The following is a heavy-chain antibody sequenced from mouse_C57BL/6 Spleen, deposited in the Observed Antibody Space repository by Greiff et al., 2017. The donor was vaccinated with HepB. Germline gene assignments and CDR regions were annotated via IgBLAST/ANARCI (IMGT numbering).Heavy chain of an antibody. D-gene: IGHD1-1*01. Sequence: VQLQESGAELARPGASVKLSCKASGYTFTSYGISWVKQRTGQGLEWIGEIYPRSGNTYYNEKFKGKATLTADKSSSTAYMELRSLTSEDSAVYFCAQFITTVVDPAWFAYWGQGTLVTVSA. CDR1: GYTFTSYG. V-gene: IGHV1-81*01. CDR2: IYPRSGNT. J-gene: IGHJ3*01. CDR3: AQFITTVVDPAWFAY.